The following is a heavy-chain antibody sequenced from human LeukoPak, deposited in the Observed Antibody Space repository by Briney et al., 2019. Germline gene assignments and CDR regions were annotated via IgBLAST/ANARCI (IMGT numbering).Heavy chain of an antibody. V-gene: IGHV3-49*04. Sequence: GGSLRLSCAASGFTFSSYGVSWVRQAPGKGLEWVGFIASKTYGGTAEYAASVKGRFTISRDDSKSIAYLQMNSLKTEDTAVYFCSRDQTPYYWGQGTLVTVSS. CDR2: IASKTYGGTA. CDR1: GFTFSSYG. CDR3: SRDQTPYY. J-gene: IGHJ4*02.